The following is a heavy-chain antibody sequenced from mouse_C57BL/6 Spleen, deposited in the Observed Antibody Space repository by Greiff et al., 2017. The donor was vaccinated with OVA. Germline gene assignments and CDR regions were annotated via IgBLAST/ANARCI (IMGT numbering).Heavy chain of an antibody. CDR3: ARENYGSSYEGAWFAY. CDR1: GYTFTDYY. J-gene: IGHJ3*01. V-gene: IGHV1-76*01. Sequence: VQLVESGAELVRPGASVKLSCKASGYTFTDYYINWVKQRPGQGLEWIARIYPGSGNTYYNEKFKGKATLTAEKSSSTAYMQLSSLTSEDSAVYFCARENYGSSYEGAWFAYWGQGTLVTVSA. CDR2: IYPGSGNT. D-gene: IGHD1-1*01.